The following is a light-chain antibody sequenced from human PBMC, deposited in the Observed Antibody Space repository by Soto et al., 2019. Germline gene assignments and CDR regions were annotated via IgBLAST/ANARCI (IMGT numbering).Light chain of an antibody. CDR3: SSYITSSASNYV. CDR1: SSDVGGHNY. V-gene: IGLV2-14*01. J-gene: IGLJ1*01. Sequence: QSVLTQPASVSGSPGQSITISCTGTSSDVGGHNYVSWYQQHPGKAPKLMIYEVSNRPSGISYRFSASKSGNTASLTISGLQAEDEADYYCSSYITSSASNYVFGTGTKVTVL. CDR2: EVS.